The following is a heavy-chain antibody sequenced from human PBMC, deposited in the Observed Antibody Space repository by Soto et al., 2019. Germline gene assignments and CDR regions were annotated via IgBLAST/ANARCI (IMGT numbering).Heavy chain of an antibody. CDR3: SPDHGCFGELLGDYYYYGIDV. CDR2: IKSKTDGGTT. J-gene: IGHJ6*02. V-gene: IGHV3-15*01. CDR1: GFTFSNAW. D-gene: IGHD3-10*01. Sequence: PGGSLRLSCAASGFTFSNAWMSWVRQAPGKGLEWVGRIKSKTDGGTTDYAAPVKGRFTISRDDSKNTLYLQMNSLKTEDTAVYQWSPDHGCFGELLGDYYYYGIDVWGQGTTVTVS.